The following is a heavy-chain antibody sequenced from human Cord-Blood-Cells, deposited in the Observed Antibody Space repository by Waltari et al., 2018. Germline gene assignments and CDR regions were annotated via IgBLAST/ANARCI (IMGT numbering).Heavy chain of an antibody. J-gene: IGHJ4*02. CDR3: ARVENYYGSGSFDY. CDR1: GFTFSSYS. V-gene: IGHV3-21*01. CDR2: LSSSSSYI. D-gene: IGHD3-10*01. Sequence: EVQLVESGGGLVKPGGSLRLSCPASGFTFSSYSMNWVRQAPGKGLEEVSSLSSSSSYIYYADSVKGRFTISGDNAKNSLYLQMNSLRAEDTAVYYCARVENYYGSGSFDYWGQGTLVTVSS.